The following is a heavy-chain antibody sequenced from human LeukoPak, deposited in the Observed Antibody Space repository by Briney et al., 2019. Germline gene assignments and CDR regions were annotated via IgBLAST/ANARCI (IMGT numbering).Heavy chain of an antibody. CDR1: GLTFSNFA. CDR2: ISNSGGNT. D-gene: IGHD5-24*01. Sequence: GGSLRLSCAASGLTFSNFAMSWVRQAPGKGLEWVSAISNSGGNTYYADSVKGRFTISRDNSKDTLSLQMNSLRAEDSAVYYCAAIRIGYWGRGTLVTVSS. CDR3: AAIRIGY. J-gene: IGHJ4*02. V-gene: IGHV3-23*01.